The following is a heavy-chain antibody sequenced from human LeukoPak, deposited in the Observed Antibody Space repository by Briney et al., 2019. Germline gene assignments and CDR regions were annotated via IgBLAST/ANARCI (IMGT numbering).Heavy chain of an antibody. V-gene: IGHV3-7*01. J-gene: IGHJ4*02. CDR3: ARADRRYCSGGSCYSSLDY. CDR1: GFTFSSYS. CDR2: IKQDGSEK. Sequence: GGSLRLSCAASGFTFSSYSMNWVRQAPGKGLEWVANIKQDGSEKYYVDSVKGRFTISRDNAENSLYLQVNSLRAEDTAVYYCARADRRYCSGGSCYSSLDYWGQGTLVTVSS. D-gene: IGHD2-15*01.